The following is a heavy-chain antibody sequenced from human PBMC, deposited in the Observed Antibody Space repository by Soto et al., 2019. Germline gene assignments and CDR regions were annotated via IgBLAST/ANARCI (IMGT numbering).Heavy chain of an antibody. V-gene: IGHV1-2*02. CDR1: GYPFTTYY. CDR3: ATDDYGIFPY. Sequence: HVQLVQSGTEVKKPGASVRVSCMVSGYPFTTYYIHWVRQAPGQGLEWMGWIDPRSGGTVYEQKFQGRFTMTRDTSISTVDMDLSGLTSDDTALYYCATDDYGIFPYWGQGSLFTVSS. D-gene: IGHD3-10*01. CDR2: IDPRSGGT. J-gene: IGHJ4*02.